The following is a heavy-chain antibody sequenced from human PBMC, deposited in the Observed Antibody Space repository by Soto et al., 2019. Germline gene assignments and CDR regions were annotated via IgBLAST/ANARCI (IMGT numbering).Heavy chain of an antibody. J-gene: IGHJ6*02. Sequence: VGSLRLSCAASGFTVSSNYMSWVRQPPGKGLEWVSVIYSGGSTYYADSVKGRFTISRDNSKNTLYLQMNSLRAEDTAVYYCASMKKYYGSGSSKYYGMDVWGQGTTVTVSS. V-gene: IGHV3-53*01. CDR2: IYSGGST. CDR1: GFTVSSNY. D-gene: IGHD3-10*01. CDR3: ASMKKYYGSGSSKYYGMDV.